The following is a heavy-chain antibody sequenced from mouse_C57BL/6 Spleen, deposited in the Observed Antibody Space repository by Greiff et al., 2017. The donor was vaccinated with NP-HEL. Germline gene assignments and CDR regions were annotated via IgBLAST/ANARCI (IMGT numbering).Heavy chain of an antibody. CDR1: GYSFTGYY. V-gene: IGHV1-42*01. Sequence: VQLKQSGPELVKPGASVKISCKASGYSFTGYYMNWVKQSPEKSLEWIGEINPSTGGTTYNQKFKAKATLTVDKSSSTAYMQLKSLTSEDSAIYSCARWTSGTGFDYWGQGTTLTVSS. D-gene: IGHD4-1*01. J-gene: IGHJ2*01. CDR3: ARWTSGTGFDY. CDR2: INPSTGGT.